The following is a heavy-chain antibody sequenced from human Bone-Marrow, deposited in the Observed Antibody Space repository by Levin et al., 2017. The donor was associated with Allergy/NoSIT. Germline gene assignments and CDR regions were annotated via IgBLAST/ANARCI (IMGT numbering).Heavy chain of an antibody. V-gene: IGHV3-15*05. CDR2: IKTNTDGGRA. CDR1: GFTFSHAW. J-gene: IGHJ4*02. Sequence: GGSLRLSCAASGFTFSHAWMNWVRQAPGKGLEWVGRIKTNTDGGRADYAAPVRGRFTISRDDSKNTLYLQMNSLRTEDTAVHYCTTDPPGGYFGSGSYLGNFDYWGRGTRVTVSS. D-gene: IGHD3-10*01. CDR3: TTDPPGGYFGSGSYLGNFDY.